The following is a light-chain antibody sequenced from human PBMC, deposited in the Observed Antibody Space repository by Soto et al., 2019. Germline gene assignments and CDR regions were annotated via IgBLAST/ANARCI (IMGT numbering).Light chain of an antibody. CDR1: QSVGSNY. V-gene: IGKV3-20*01. Sequence: EIVMTQSPATLSVSPGERATLYCRASQSVGSNYLAWYQQKPGQAPRVLIYGASSRATGIPDRFSGSGSGTDFTLTISRLEPEDFAMYYCLHHGSSLWTFGQGTKV. CDR2: GAS. J-gene: IGKJ1*01. CDR3: LHHGSSLWT.